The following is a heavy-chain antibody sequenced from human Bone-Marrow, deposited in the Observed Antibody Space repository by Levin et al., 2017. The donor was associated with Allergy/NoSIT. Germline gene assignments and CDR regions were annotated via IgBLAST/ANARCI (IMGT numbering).Heavy chain of an antibody. CDR2: IYYSGST. CDR3: ARDRSVIAASGTHYYYGMDG. D-gene: IGHD6-13*01. J-gene: IGHJ6*02. CDR1: GGSISGYY. V-gene: IGHV4-59*01. Sequence: SETLSLTCTVSGGSISGYYWSWIRQPPGKGLEWIGYIYYSGSTNYNPSLKSRVSVSVDTSKTQFSLRLSSVTAADTAVYYCARDRSVIAASGTHYYYGMDGWGQGTTVTVSS.